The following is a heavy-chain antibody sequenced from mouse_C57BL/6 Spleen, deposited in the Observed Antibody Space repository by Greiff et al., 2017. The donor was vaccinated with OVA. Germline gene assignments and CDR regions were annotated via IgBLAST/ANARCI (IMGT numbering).Heavy chain of an antibody. J-gene: IGHJ3*01. V-gene: IGHV5-4*01. CDR2: ISDGGSYT. Sequence: DVHLVESGGGLVKPGGSLKLSCAASGFTFSSYAMSWVRQTPEKRLEWVATISDGGSYTYYPDNVKGRFTISRDNAKNNLYLQMSHLKSEDTAMYYCAGYYGNSWFAYWGQGTLVTVSA. CDR1: GFTFSSYA. CDR3: AGYYGNSWFAY. D-gene: IGHD2-1*01.